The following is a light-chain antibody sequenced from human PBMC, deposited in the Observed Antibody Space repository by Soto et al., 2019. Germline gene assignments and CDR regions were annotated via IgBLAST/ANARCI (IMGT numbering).Light chain of an antibody. CDR2: DDS. J-gene: IGLJ1*01. V-gene: IGLV3-21*02. CDR3: QVWESSCDTYV. CDR1: NIGTKS. Sequence: SYELTQPPSVSVAPGQTARITCGGNNIGTKSVHWYQQKPGQAPVLVVYDDSGRPSGIPERFSGSNSGNTATLTISRVEAGDETDYYCQVWESSCDTYVFGPGTKVTVL.